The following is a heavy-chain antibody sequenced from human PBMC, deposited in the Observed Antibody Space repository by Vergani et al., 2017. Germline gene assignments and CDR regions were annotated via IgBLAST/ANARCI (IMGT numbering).Heavy chain of an antibody. CDR1: GFTFISYE. Sequence: EVQLVESGGGLVQPGGSLRLSCAASGFTFISYEMNWVRQAPGKGLEWVSYISTSGSTIIYADSVKGRFTISRDNAKNSLYLQMNSLRAEDTAVYYCARAVGGTTGLWGQGTLVTVSS. V-gene: IGHV3-48*03. J-gene: IGHJ4*02. CDR2: ISTSGSTI. D-gene: IGHD3-16*01. CDR3: ARAVGGTTGL.